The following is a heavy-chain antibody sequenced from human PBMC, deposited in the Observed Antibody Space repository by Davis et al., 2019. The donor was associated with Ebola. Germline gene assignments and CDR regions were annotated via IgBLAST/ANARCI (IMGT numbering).Heavy chain of an antibody. V-gene: IGHV3-30*18. CDR2: ISYDGRTQ. Sequence: GESLKISCTASRFTFSSYAMRWVRQAPGKGLEWVTFISYDGRTQYYADSVKGRFTISRDNSRNTLYLQMDSLRPEDTAVYYCVKDLRDIVLVPTVDDAFDLWGHGTMVTVSS. CDR1: RFTFSSYA. CDR3: VKDLRDIVLVPTVDDAFDL. J-gene: IGHJ3*01. D-gene: IGHD2-2*01.